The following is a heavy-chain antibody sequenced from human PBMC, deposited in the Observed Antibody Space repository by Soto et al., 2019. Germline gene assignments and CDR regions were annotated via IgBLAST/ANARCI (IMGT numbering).Heavy chain of an antibody. J-gene: IGHJ4*02. CDR3: ASTKWELLRFDY. Sequence: QLQLQESGPGLVKPSETLSLTCTVSGGSISSSSYYWGWIRQPPGKGLEWIGSIYYSGSTYYNPSLTSRVTISVDTSKNQFSLKLSSVTAADTAVYYCASTKWELLRFDYWGQGTLVTVSS. CDR1: GGSISSSSYY. D-gene: IGHD1-26*01. CDR2: IYYSGST. V-gene: IGHV4-39*01.